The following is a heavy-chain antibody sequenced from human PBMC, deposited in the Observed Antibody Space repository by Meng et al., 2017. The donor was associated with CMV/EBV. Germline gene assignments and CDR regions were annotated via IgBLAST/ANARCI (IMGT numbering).Heavy chain of an antibody. D-gene: IGHD2-2*01. CDR3: TRAKVVVPAANYKEYYFDY. CDR2: IRSKAYGGTT. Sequence: GGSLRLSCTASGFTFGAYAMSWVRQAPGKGLEWVGFIRSKAYGGTTEYAASVKGRFTISRDDSKSIAYLQMNSLKTEDTAVYYCTRAKVVVPAANYKEYYFDYWGQGTLVTVSS. V-gene: IGHV3-49*04. J-gene: IGHJ4*02. CDR1: GFTFGAYA.